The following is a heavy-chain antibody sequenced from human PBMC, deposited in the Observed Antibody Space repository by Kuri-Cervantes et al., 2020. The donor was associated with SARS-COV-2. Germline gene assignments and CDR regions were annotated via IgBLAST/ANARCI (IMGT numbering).Heavy chain of an antibody. J-gene: IGHJ3*02. CDR2: IYHSGST. D-gene: IGHD3-3*01. CDR1: GYSISSGYY. CDR3: ARSSGVVTGDAFDI. Sequence: LRLSCAVSGYSISSGYYWGWIRQPPGKGLEWIGSIYHSGSTYYNPSLKSRVTISVDTSKNQFSLKLSSVTAADTAVYYCARSSGVVTGDAFDIWGQGTMVTVSS. V-gene: IGHV4-38-2*01.